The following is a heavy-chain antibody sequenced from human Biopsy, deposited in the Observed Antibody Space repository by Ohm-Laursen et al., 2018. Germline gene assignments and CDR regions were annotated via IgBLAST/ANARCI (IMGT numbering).Heavy chain of an antibody. D-gene: IGHD2-15*01. Sequence: SRRLSFTSSGFDFSDNSMSWVRQPPGKGLGRVSSVTTTSSYIYYADSVNGRFTITRDNAKNSLYLQMNSLRAEDTAVYYCARAYPPPGRRFVVVAGDFHCWGQGTRVTVSS. CDR2: VTTTSSYI. V-gene: IGHV3-21*01. CDR1: GFDFSDNS. J-gene: IGHJ4*02. CDR3: ARAYPPPGRRFVVVAGDFHC.